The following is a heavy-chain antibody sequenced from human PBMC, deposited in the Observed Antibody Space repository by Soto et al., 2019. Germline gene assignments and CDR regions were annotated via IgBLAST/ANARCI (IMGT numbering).Heavy chain of an antibody. CDR1: GGSFRCYY. CDR2: INHSGST. J-gene: IGHJ4*02. D-gene: IGHD2-15*01. Sequence: PSETLSLTCAVDGGSFRCYYWSWIRQPPGKGLEWIGEINHSGSTNYNPSLKSRVTISVDTSKNQFSLKLSSVTAADTAVYYCARGRVVVVVAPNFDYWGQGALVTVSS. CDR3: ARGRVVVVVAPNFDY. V-gene: IGHV4-34*01.